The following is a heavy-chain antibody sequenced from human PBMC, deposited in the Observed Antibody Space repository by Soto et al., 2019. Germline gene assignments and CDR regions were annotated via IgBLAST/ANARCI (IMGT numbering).Heavy chain of an antibody. CDR1: GFSLSTSGVG. CDR3: ARRIIAAAALDAFDI. CDR2: IFSNDEK. Sequence: SGPTLVNPTQTLTLTCTFSGFSLSTSGVGVSWIRQPPGKALEWLAHIFSNDEKSYSTSLKSRLTISKDTSKSQVVLTMTNMDPVDTATYYCARRIIAAAALDAFDIWGQGTMVTVSS. J-gene: IGHJ3*02. V-gene: IGHV2-26*01. D-gene: IGHD6-13*01.